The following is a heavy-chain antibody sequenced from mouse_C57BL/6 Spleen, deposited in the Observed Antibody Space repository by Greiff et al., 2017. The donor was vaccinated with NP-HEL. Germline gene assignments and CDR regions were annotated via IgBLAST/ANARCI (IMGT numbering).Heavy chain of an antibody. V-gene: IGHV1-61*01. CDR3: ARSNYGSSNFDY. CDR2: IYPSDSET. D-gene: IGHD1-1*01. Sequence: QVQLQQPGAELVRPGSSVKLSCKASGYTFTSYWMDWVKQRPGQGLEWIGNIYPSDSETHYNQKFKDKATLTVDKSSSTAYMQLSSLTSEDSAVYYCARSNYGSSNFDYWGQGTTLTVSS. J-gene: IGHJ2*01. CDR1: GYTFTSYW.